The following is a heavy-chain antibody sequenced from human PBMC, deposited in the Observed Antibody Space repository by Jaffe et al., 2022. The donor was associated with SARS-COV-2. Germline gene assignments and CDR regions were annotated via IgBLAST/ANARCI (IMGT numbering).Heavy chain of an antibody. Sequence: QVQLVQSGTEVKKPGASVKVSCKASGYTFSSYGVSWMRQAPGQGLEWMGWISVYNGNTNYAQNLQGRVTMTTDTSTSTAYMELRSLRSDDTAVYYCARDCSSTSCYYGVDYWGQGTLVTVSS. CDR2: ISVYNGNT. CDR1: GYTFSSYG. J-gene: IGHJ4*02. CDR3: ARDCSSTSCYYGVDY. D-gene: IGHD2-2*01. V-gene: IGHV1-18*01.